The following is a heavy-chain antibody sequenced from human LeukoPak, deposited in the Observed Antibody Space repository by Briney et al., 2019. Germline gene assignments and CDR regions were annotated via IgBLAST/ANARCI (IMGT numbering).Heavy chain of an antibody. CDR3: ARGRDGYNYIKEVKYYFDY. CDR1: GGSFSGYY. J-gene: IGHJ4*02. D-gene: IGHD5-24*01. Sequence: SETLSLTCAVYGGSFSGYYWSWIRQPPGKGLEWIGEINHSGSTNYNPSLKSRVTISEDTSKNQFSLKLSSVTAADKAVYYCARGRDGYNYIKEVKYYFDYWGQGTLVTVSS. CDR2: INHSGST. V-gene: IGHV4-34*01.